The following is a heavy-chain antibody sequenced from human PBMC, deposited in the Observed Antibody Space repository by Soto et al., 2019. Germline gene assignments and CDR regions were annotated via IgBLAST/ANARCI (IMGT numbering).Heavy chain of an antibody. CDR3: ARDLGYRDP. V-gene: IGHV1-69*13. Sequence: SVKFSCNASGGTFSSYAITWVRQAPGQGLEWMGGIIPIFGTANYAQKFQGRVTITADESTSTAYMELRSLRSEDTAVYYCARDLGYRDPWGQGTLVTVS. CDR2: IIPIFGTA. J-gene: IGHJ5*02. D-gene: IGHD1-1*01. CDR1: GGTFSSYA.